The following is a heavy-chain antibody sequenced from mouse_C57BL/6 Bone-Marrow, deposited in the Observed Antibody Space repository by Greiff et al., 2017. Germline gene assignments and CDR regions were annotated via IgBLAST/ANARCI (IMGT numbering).Heavy chain of an antibody. J-gene: IGHJ4*01. V-gene: IGHV1-61*01. D-gene: IGHD3-3*01. CDR3: ARGQGRLEYAMDY. Sequence: QVQLQQSGPELVRPGSSVKLSCKASGYSFTSYWMDWVKQRPGQGLEWIGNIYPSDSETNYNQKFKDKATLTVDKSSSTAYMQLSRLTSEDSAVXYRARGQGRLEYAMDYWGQGTSVTVSS. CDR2: IYPSDSET. CDR1: GYSFTSYW.